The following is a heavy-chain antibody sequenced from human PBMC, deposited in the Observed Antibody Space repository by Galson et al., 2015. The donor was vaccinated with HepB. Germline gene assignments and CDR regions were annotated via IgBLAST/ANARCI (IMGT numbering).Heavy chain of an antibody. CDR3: ARDLYCSGGSRYRHAFDI. D-gene: IGHD2-15*01. V-gene: IGHV6-1*01. Sequence: CAISGDSVSSNSAAWNWIRQSPSRGLEWLGRTYYRSKWYNDYAVSVKSRITINPDTSKNQFSLQLNSVTPEDAAVYYCARDLYCSGGSRYRHAFDIWGQGTMVTVSS. J-gene: IGHJ3*02. CDR1: GDSVSSNSAA. CDR2: TYYRSKWYN.